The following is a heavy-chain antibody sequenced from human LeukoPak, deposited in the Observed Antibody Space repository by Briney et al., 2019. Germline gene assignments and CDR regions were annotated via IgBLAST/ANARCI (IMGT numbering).Heavy chain of an antibody. CDR1: GFTFDDYA. CDR2: ISWNSGSI. Sequence: GGSLRLSXAASGFTFDDYAMHWVRQAPGKGLEWVSGISWNSGSICYADSVKGRFTISRDNAKNSLYLQMNSLRAEDTAVYYCARDKRWLQRGAFDIWGPGTMVIVSS. V-gene: IGHV3-9*01. D-gene: IGHD5-24*01. CDR3: ARDKRWLQRGAFDI. J-gene: IGHJ3*02.